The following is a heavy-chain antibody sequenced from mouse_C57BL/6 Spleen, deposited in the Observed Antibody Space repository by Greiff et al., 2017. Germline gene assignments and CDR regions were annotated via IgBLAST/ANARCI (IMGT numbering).Heavy chain of an antibody. Sequence: DVQLQESGGGLVQPKGSLKLSCAASGFSFNTYAMNWVRQAPGKGLEWVARIRSKSNNYATYYADSVKDRFTISRDDSESMLYLQMNNLKTEDTAMYYCVRQSPYAMDYWGQGTSVTVSS. V-gene: IGHV10-1*01. J-gene: IGHJ4*01. CDR2: IRSKSNNYAT. CDR3: VRQSPYAMDY. CDR1: GFSFNTYA.